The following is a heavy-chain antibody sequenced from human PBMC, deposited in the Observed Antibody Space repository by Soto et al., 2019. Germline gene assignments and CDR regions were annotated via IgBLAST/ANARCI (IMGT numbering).Heavy chain of an antibody. J-gene: IGHJ5*02. Sequence: VQLVESGGGLVQPGGSLRLSCAASGFTFSSYGMHWVRQAPGKGLEWVAVIWYDGSNKYYADSVKGRFTISRDNSKNTLYLQMNSLRAEDTAVYYCARGAAAGFTGGYNWFDPWGQGTLVTVSS. CDR3: ARGAAAGFTGGYNWFDP. CDR1: GFTFSSYG. D-gene: IGHD6-13*01. CDR2: IWYDGSNK. V-gene: IGHV3-33*01.